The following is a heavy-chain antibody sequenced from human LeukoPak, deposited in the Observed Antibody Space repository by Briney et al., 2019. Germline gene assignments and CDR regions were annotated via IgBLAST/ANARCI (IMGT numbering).Heavy chain of an antibody. CDR1: GYSFSNYW. CDR3: ASQYYDSSGYFQNDAFDV. V-gene: IGHV5-51*01. J-gene: IGHJ3*01. Sequence: GESLKIACKGSGYSFSNYWIGWVRQMPGEGLEWMGIFYPLDSDTRYSPSFQGQVTISADKSTSTAYLRWSSLRASDTAMYYCASQYYDSSGYFQNDAFDVWGQGTMVTVSS. CDR2: FYPLDSDT. D-gene: IGHD3-22*01.